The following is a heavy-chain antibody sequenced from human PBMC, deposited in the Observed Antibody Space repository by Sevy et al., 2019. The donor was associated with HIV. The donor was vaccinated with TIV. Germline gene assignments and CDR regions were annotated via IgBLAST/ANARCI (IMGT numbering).Heavy chain of an antibody. V-gene: IGHV3-30*02. CDR2: IRYDGTRK. CDR3: ARGGDFLLTD. D-gene: IGHD2-21*01. Sequence: GSPRLSCAASGFTFSDYSMHWVRQAPGKGLEWVAFIRYDGTRKDYADSVKGRFTISRDNSKKTLFLQMNSLRAEDTAVYYCARGGDFLLTDWGQGALVTVSS. CDR1: GFTFSDYS. J-gene: IGHJ4*02.